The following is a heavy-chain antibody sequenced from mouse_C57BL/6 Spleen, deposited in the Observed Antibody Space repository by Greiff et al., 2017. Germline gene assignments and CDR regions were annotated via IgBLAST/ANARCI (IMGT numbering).Heavy chain of an antibody. Sequence: EVQVVESGPGLVKPSQSLSLTCSVSGYSITSGYFWNWIRQFPGNKLEWMGYISYDGRNNYNPSFKNRIPLPPDTSRNQFFLKLNSVTADDTATYYCAREGFAYWGQGTLVTVSA. CDR1: GYSITSGYF. V-gene: IGHV3-6*01. CDR3: AREGFAY. CDR2: ISYDGRN. J-gene: IGHJ3*01.